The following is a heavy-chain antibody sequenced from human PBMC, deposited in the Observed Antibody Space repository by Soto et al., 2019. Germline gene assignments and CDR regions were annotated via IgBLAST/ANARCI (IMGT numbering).Heavy chain of an antibody. V-gene: IGHV1-18*01. CDR1: GYTFTSYG. CDR3: ARVMFLEWFSPLDP. J-gene: IGHJ5*02. D-gene: IGHD3-3*01. CDR2: ISAYNGNT. Sequence: ASVKVSCKASGYTFTSYGISWVRQAPGQGLEWMGWISAYNGNTNYAQKLQGRVTMTTDTSTSTAYMELRSLRSDDTAVYYCARVMFLEWFSPLDPGGQGTLVTVSS.